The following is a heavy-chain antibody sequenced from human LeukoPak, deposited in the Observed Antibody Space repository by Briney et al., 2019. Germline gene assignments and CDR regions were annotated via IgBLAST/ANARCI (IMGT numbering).Heavy chain of an antibody. Sequence: PSETLSLTCTVSGGSISSYYWGWIRQPPGKGLEWIGSIYYSGSTYYNPSLKSRVTISVDTSKNQFSLRLSSVTAADTAVYYCARNDFWSGYYSFDYWGQGTLVTVSS. CDR2: IYYSGST. J-gene: IGHJ4*02. D-gene: IGHD3-3*01. CDR3: ARNDFWSGYYSFDY. V-gene: IGHV4-39*01. CDR1: GGSISSYY.